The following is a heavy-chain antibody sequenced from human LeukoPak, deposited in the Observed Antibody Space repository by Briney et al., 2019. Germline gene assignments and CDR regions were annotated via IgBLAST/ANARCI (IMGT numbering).Heavy chain of an antibody. V-gene: IGHV3-33*01. CDR3: ARYGNLKVLDV. CDR1: GFTFSSHG. D-gene: IGHD1-14*01. Sequence: GGSVRLSCAASGFTFSSHGMHWVRQAPGKGLEWVAVIWYDGSEKYYAESVKGRFTISRDNSKNMLYLQIYSLRTEDTALYYCARYGNLKVLDVWGQGTMVTVPS. CDR2: IWYDGSEK. J-gene: IGHJ3*01.